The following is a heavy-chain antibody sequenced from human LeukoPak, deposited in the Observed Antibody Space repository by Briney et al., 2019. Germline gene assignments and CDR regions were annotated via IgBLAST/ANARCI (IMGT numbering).Heavy chain of an antibody. CDR2: IYYSGST. D-gene: IGHD5-18*01. CDR3: ARSYVDTAMMDV. CDR1: GGSISSSSYY. Sequence: SETLSLTCTVSGGSISSSSYYWGWIRQPPGKGLEWIGSIYYSGSTYYNPSLKSRVTISVDTSKIQFSLKLSSVTAADTAVYYCARSYVDTAMMDVWGKGTTVTVSS. J-gene: IGHJ6*04. V-gene: IGHV4-39*01.